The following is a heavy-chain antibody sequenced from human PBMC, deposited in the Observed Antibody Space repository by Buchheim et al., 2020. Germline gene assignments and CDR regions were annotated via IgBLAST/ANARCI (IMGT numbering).Heavy chain of an antibody. CDR3: ARLRYYYDSSGYYGIDY. CDR1: GGSISSSSYY. Sequence: QLQLQESGPGLVKPSETLSLTCTVSGGSISSSSYYWGWIRQPPGKGLEWIGSIYYSGSTYYNPSLKSRVTISVDTSKNQFPLKLSSVTAADTAVYYCARLRYYYDSSGYYGIDYWGQGTL. V-gene: IGHV4-39*01. CDR2: IYYSGST. D-gene: IGHD3-22*01. J-gene: IGHJ4*02.